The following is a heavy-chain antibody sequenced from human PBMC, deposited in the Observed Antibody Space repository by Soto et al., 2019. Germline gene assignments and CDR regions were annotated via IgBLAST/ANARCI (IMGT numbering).Heavy chain of an antibody. J-gene: IGHJ4*02. V-gene: IGHV3-30*18. CDR1: GFTFSSYG. CDR2: ISYDGSNK. CDR3: AKEYVATIEYFDY. Sequence: QVQLVESGGGVVQPGRSLRLSCAASGFTFSSYGMHWVRQAPGKGLEWVAVISYDGSNKYYADSVKGRFTISRDNSKNTLYLQMNSLRAEGTAVYYCAKEYVATIEYFDYWGQGTLVTVSS. D-gene: IGHD5-12*01.